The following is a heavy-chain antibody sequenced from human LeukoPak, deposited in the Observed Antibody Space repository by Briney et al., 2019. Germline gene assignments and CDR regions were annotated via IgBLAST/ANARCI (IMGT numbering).Heavy chain of an antibody. CDR2: ISAYNGNT. CDR3: ARGAWPPPYDILTGYAPQAPLFDY. CDR1: GYTFTSYG. Sequence: ASVKVSCKASGYTFTSYGISWVRQAPGQGLEWMGWISAYNGNTNYAQKLQGRVTMTRNTSISTAYMELSSLRSEDTAVYYCARGAWPPPYDILTGYAPQAPLFDYWGQGTLVTVSS. J-gene: IGHJ4*02. D-gene: IGHD3-9*01. V-gene: IGHV1-18*01.